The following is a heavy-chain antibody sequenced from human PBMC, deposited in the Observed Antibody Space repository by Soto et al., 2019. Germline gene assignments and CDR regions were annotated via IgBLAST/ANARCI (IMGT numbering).Heavy chain of an antibody. J-gene: IGHJ4*02. CDR2: ILFSGAT. V-gene: IGHV4-59*08. D-gene: IGHD3-10*01. Sequence: SQTLSLTCTVSGGSVNNYYWSWIRQPPGKGLEWVAYILFSGATSYNPSIKSRVSASVDTSKNQVYLHLNSVPDADTAVYYCARHPQDPYFQQGLDYWGQGTLVTVSS. CDR1: GGSVNNYY. CDR3: ARHPQDPYFQQGLDY.